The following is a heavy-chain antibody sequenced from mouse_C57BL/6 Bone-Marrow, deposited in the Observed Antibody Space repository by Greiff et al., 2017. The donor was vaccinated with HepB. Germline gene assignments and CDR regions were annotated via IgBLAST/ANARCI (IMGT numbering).Heavy chain of an antibody. CDR1: EYEFPSHD. J-gene: IGHJ3*01. CDR3: ARIYYDYDSAWFAY. D-gene: IGHD2-4*01. CDR2: INSDGGST. V-gene: IGHV5-2*01. Sequence: EVKVVESGGGLVQPGESLKLSCESNEYEFPSHDMSWVRKTPEKRLELVAAINSDGGSTYYPDTMERRFIISRDNTKKTLYLQMGSLRSEDTALYYCARIYYDYDSAWFAYWGQGTLVTVSA.